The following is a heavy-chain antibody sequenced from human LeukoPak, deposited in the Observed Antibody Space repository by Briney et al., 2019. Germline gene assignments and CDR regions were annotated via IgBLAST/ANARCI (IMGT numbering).Heavy chain of an antibody. CDR2: IIPILGIA. V-gene: IGHV1-69*02. J-gene: IGHJ4*02. Sequence: GASVKASCKASGGTFSSYTISWVRQAPGQGLEWMGRIIPILGIANYAQKFQGRVTITADKSTSTAYMELSSLRSEDTAVYYCATAGYYYDSSGYCFDYWGQGTLVTVSS. CDR3: ATAGYYYDSSGYCFDY. D-gene: IGHD3-22*01. CDR1: GGTFSSYT.